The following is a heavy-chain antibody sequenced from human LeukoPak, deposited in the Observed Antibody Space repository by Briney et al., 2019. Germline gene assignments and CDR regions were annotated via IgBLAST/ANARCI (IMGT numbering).Heavy chain of an antibody. Sequence: TGGSLRLSCAASGFTFNKSWMTWVRQAPGKGLEWVAVISYDGSNKYYADSVNGRFTISRDNSKNTLYLQMNSLRAEDTAVYYCARDWGNIVVVVAATPLGMDVWGQGTTVTVSS. J-gene: IGHJ6*02. D-gene: IGHD2-15*01. CDR2: ISYDGSNK. CDR3: ARDWGNIVVVVAATPLGMDV. CDR1: GFTFNKSW. V-gene: IGHV3-30-3*01.